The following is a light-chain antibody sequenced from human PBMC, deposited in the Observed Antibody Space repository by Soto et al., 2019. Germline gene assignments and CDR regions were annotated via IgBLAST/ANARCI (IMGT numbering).Light chain of an antibody. CDR3: QQYNDWPPYT. CDR2: GAS. CDR1: QSIGNN. Sequence: EVVMTQSPATLSASPGDRVILSCRASQSIGNNLAWYQQRPGQAPRLLMYGASSRATDTPARFSGSGSATDFTLPISSLQSEDFAVYYCQQYNDWPPYTFGQGTKLEIK. V-gene: IGKV3-15*01. J-gene: IGKJ2*01.